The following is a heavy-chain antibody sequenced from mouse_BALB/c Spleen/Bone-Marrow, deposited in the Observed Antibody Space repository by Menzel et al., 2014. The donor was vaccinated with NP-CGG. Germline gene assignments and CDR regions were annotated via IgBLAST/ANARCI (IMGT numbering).Heavy chain of an antibody. CDR2: IYPGSGTI. CDR3: RCYDYTMDY. CDR1: GYTFTSYW. D-gene: IGHD1-1*01. J-gene: IGHJ4*01. V-gene: IGHV1S22*01. Sequence: LQQSGSELVRPGASVKLSCKASGYTFTSYWIHWVKQRPGQGLEWIGNIYPGSGTINYDGKFKNKATLTVDTSSSIAYMQLSSLTSEDSAVYYCRCYDYTMDYWGQGTSVTVSS.